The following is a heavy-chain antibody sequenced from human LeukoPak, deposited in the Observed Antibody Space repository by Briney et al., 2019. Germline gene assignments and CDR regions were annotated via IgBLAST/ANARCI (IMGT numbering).Heavy chain of an antibody. CDR2: INPNSGDT. Sequence: ASVKVSCKASGYTFTDYYMHWARQAPGQGLEWMGWINPNSGDTNYAQNFQGRVTMTRDTSISTAYMELNRLRSDDTAVYYCATGGIGSYYGSGSYSYPYDYWGQGTLVTVSS. D-gene: IGHD3-10*01. V-gene: IGHV1-2*02. CDR1: GYTFTDYY. CDR3: ATGGIGSYYGSGSYSYPYDY. J-gene: IGHJ4*02.